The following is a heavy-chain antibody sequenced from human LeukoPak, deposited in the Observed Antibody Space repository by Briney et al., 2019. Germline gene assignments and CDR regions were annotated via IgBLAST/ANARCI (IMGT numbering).Heavy chain of an antibody. Sequence: GGSLRLSCAASGFTFSSYAMSWVRQAPGKGLKWVSAISGSGGSTYYADSVKGRFTISRDNSKNTLYLQMNSLRAEDTAVYYCARFVVVTATGYFDYWGQGTLVTVSS. CDR2: ISGSGGST. CDR3: ARFVVVTATGYFDY. D-gene: IGHD2-21*02. CDR1: GFTFSSYA. J-gene: IGHJ4*02. V-gene: IGHV3-23*01.